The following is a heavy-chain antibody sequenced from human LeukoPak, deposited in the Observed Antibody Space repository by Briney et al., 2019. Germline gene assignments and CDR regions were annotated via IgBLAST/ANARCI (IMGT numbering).Heavy chain of an antibody. CDR3: ALNPRGYCSGGRCYIGY. J-gene: IGHJ4*02. V-gene: IGHV5-51*01. CDR1: GYSFTNYW. D-gene: IGHD2-15*01. Sequence: GESLKISCKGSGYSFTNYWIGWVRQMPGKGLEWMGIIYPGDSDTRYSPSLQGQVTISADKSISTAYLQWSSLKASDTAMYYCALNPRGYCSGGRCYIGYWGQGTLVTDSS. CDR2: IYPGDSDT.